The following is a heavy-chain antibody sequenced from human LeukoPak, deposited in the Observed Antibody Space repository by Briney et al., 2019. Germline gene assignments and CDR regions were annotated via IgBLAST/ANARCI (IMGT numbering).Heavy chain of an antibody. CDR2: INSDGSST. Sequence: GGSLRLSCAASGFTFSSYWMHWVRQAPGKGLVWVSRINSDGSSTSYADSVKGRFTISRDNAKNTLYLQMNSLRAEDTAVYYCARVGTSLGYSSGWYSLDYWGQGTLVTVSS. D-gene: IGHD6-19*01. V-gene: IGHV3-74*01. CDR3: ARVGTSLGYSSGWYSLDY. CDR1: GFTFSSYW. J-gene: IGHJ4*02.